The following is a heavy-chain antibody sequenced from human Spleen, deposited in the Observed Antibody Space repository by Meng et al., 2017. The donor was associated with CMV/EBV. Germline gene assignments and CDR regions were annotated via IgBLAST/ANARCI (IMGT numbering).Heavy chain of an antibody. CDR2: ISADNGNT. Sequence: ASVKVSCKASGYTFTSYGISWVRQAPGQGLEWMGWISADNGNTNYAQKLQGRVTMTTDTSTSTAYMELSRLRSDDTAVYYCARDSIAVAGTFYYYGMDVWGQGTTVTVSS. V-gene: IGHV1-18*01. D-gene: IGHD6-19*01. J-gene: IGHJ6*02. CDR1: GYTFTSYG. CDR3: ARDSIAVAGTFYYYGMDV.